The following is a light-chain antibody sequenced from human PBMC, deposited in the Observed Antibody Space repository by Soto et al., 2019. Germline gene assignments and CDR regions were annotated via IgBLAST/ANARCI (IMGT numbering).Light chain of an antibody. V-gene: IGKV3-15*01. Sequence: EIVMTQSPATLSVSPGERATLSCRASQSVSSNLAWYQQKPGQAPRLLIYCASTRATDIPARFSGSGSGTEFTLTINSLQSEDFAVYYCQQYNNWRGPFGQGTKVEIK. CDR2: CAS. CDR1: QSVSSN. CDR3: QQYNNWRGP. J-gene: IGKJ1*01.